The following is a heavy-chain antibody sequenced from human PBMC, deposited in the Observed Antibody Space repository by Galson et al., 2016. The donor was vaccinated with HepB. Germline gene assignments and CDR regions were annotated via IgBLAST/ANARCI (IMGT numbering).Heavy chain of an antibody. V-gene: IGHV3-30*03. CDR1: GFTFSSYG. Sequence: SLRLSCAASGFTFSSYGMHWVRQAPGKGLEWVAVISYDGSNKYYADSVKGRFTISRDNSKNTLYLQMNSLRAEDTAVYYCATPYYDFWSGYNPFDYWGQETLVTVSS. J-gene: IGHJ4*02. CDR2: ISYDGSNK. CDR3: ATPYYDFWSGYNPFDY. D-gene: IGHD3-3*01.